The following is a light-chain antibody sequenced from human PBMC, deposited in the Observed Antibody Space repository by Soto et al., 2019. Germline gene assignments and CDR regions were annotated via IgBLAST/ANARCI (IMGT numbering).Light chain of an antibody. Sequence: EIVLTQSPGTLSLSPGEGATLSCISSQTMSSNYLAWYQQKPGQAPRLLIYDVSNRATGIPARFSGSGSGTDFALTISSLEPEDFAVYYCQQRDYWQVTFGQGTRLEIK. V-gene: IGKV3-11*01. CDR3: QQRDYWQVT. CDR1: QTMSSNY. J-gene: IGKJ5*01. CDR2: DVS.